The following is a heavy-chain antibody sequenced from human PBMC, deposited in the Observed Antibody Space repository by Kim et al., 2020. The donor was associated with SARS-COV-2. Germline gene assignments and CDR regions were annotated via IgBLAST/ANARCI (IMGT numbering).Heavy chain of an antibody. CDR2: INAGNGYT. J-gene: IGHJ6*02. V-gene: IGHV1-3*01. D-gene: IGHD6-25*01. CDR1: GYTFTTYS. Sequence: ASVKVSCKPSGYTFTTYSIHCVRQAPGQSLEWMAWINAGNGYTGYSQKLQDRVTLTRDTFASTVYMELSSLMSEDTAVYYCARRGSGHGLDVWGQGTTVT. CDR3: ARRGSGHGLDV.